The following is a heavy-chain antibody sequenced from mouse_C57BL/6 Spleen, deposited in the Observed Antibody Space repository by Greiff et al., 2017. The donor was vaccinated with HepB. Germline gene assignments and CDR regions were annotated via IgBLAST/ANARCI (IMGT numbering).Heavy chain of an antibody. Sequence: EVQGVESGGGLVKPGGSLKLSCAASGFTFSDYGMHWVRQAPEKGLEWVAYISSGSSTIYYADTVKGRFTISRDNAKNTLFLQMTSLRSEDTAMYYCARSSTGTDWYFDVWGTGTTVTVSS. CDR3: ARSSTGTDWYFDV. V-gene: IGHV5-17*01. D-gene: IGHD4-1*02. J-gene: IGHJ1*03. CDR1: GFTFSDYG. CDR2: ISSGSSTI.